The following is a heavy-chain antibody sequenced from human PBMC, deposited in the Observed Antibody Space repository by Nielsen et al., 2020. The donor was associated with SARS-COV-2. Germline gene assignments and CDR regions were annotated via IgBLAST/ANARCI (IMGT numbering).Heavy chain of an antibody. V-gene: IGHV3-64*04. CDR1: GFTFSSYA. J-gene: IGHJ5*02. CDR2: ISSNGGST. Sequence: GESLKISCSASGFTFSSYAMHWVRQAPGKGLEYVSAISSNGGSTYYTDSVKGRFTISRDNSKNTVFLQMHSLRAEDTAVYYCAKDFVAVAGSPINWFDPRGQGTLVTVSS. CDR3: AKDFVAVAGSPINWFDP. D-gene: IGHD6-19*01.